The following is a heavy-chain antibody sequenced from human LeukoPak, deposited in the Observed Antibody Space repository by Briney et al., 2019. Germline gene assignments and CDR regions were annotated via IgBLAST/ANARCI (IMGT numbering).Heavy chain of an antibody. Sequence: GGSLRLSCVASGLTLSNFWMTWVRQAPGKGLEWVAVISYDGSNKYYADSVKGRFTISRDNSKNTLFLEMNSLRAEDTAVYYCAKALTSGWYLDAFNIWGQGTMVTVSS. J-gene: IGHJ3*02. D-gene: IGHD6-19*01. V-gene: IGHV3-30*18. CDR2: ISYDGSNK. CDR3: AKALTSGWYLDAFNI. CDR1: GLTLSNFW.